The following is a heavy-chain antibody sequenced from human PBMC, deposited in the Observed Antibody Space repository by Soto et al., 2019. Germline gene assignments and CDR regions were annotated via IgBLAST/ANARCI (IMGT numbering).Heavy chain of an antibody. J-gene: IGHJ6*03. CDR2: ISAYNGNT. V-gene: IGHV1-18*01. CDR1: GYAFTSYG. D-gene: IGHD5-12*01. Sequence: ASVKVSCKASGYAFTSYGISWVRQAPGQGLEWMGWISAYNGNTNYAQKLQGRVTMTTDTSTSTAYMELRSLRSDDTAVYYCARHGIVATIGGYYYYMDVWGKGTTVTVSS. CDR3: ARHGIVATIGGYYYYMDV.